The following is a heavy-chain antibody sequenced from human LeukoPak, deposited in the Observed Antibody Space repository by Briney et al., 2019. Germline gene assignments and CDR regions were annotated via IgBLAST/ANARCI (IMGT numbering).Heavy chain of an antibody. V-gene: IGHV3-48*01. D-gene: IGHD6-19*01. J-gene: IGHJ4*02. Sequence: RGSRRLSCETYALTLSSDSTNWVRQVHGKWLEWVSYISNGSNSIYYEDSVKGRFTISRDNAKNSLYLQMKSLRAEDTAVYYCARDVEQCLGRVYLFDYWRQGTLVTVSS. CDR3: ARDVEQCLGRVYLFDY. CDR1: ALTLSSDS. CDR2: ISNGSNSI.